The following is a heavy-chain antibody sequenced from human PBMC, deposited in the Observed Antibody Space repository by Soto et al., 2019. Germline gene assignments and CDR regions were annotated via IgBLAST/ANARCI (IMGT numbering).Heavy chain of an antibody. CDR1: GYTFTSYG. Sequence: QVQLVQSGAEVKKPGASVKVSCKASGYTFTSYGISWVRQAPGQGLEWMGWISAYNGNTNYAQKLQGRATMTTDTAARAAYMELRSVRCDDTAVYYCARDGGWEPDYWGEGTLVTVSS. D-gene: IGHD6-19*01. CDR3: ARDGGWEPDY. V-gene: IGHV1-18*01. J-gene: IGHJ4*02. CDR2: ISAYNGNT.